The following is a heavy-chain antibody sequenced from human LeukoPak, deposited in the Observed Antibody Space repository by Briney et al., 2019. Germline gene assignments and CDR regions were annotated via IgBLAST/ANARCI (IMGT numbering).Heavy chain of an antibody. CDR1: GFTFSSYA. CDR2: ISGSGGST. V-gene: IGHV3-23*01. D-gene: IGHD3-10*01. J-gene: IGHJ5*02. CDR3: AKDRGGITMVRGVIDWFDP. Sequence: GGCLRLSCAASGFTFSSYAMSWVRPAPGKGLEWVSAISGSGGSTYYAASVKGRFTISRDNSTNTVYLQMNSLRAEDTAVYYCAKDRGGITMVRGVIDWFDPWGQGTLVTVSS.